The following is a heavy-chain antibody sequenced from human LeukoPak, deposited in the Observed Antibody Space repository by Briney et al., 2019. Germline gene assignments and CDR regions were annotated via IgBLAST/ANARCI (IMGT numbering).Heavy chain of an antibody. CDR3: ARVMNSGYADY. J-gene: IGHJ4*02. Sequence: PGRSLRLSCAASGFTFSSYSMHWVRQAPGKGLEWVAVIWYDGSNKYYADSVKGRFTISRDNSKNTLYLQMNSLRAEDTAVYYCARVMNSGYADYWGQGTLVTVSS. D-gene: IGHD5-12*01. V-gene: IGHV3-33*01. CDR2: IWYDGSNK. CDR1: GFTFSSYS.